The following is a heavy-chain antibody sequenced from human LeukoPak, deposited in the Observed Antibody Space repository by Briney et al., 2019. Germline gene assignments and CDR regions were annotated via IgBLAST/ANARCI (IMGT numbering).Heavy chain of an antibody. V-gene: IGHV3-7*01. D-gene: IGHD4-17*01. Sequence: GGSLRLACAASGFTFSSYWTSWVRQAPGKGLEWVANIKQDGSEKYYVDSVKGRFTISRDNAKNSLYLQMNSLRAEDTAVYYCARDYYYGDYLALYYYYGMDVWGQGTTVTVSS. CDR3: ARDYYYGDYLALYYYYGMDV. J-gene: IGHJ6*02. CDR1: GFTFSSYW. CDR2: IKQDGSEK.